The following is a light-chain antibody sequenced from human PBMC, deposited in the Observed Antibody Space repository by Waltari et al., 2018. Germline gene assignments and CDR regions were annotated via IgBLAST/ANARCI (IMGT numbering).Light chain of an antibody. V-gene: IGKV1-39*01. J-gene: IGKJ2*01. CDR3: QQSYITPYT. Sequence: DIQLTQSPSSLSASVGDRVTITCRASQSISSYLNWYQQKPGKAPKLLIYAGSTLESGVPSRFSGSGSGTDLTLTISSLQAEDFATYYCQQSYITPYTFGQGTRLEI. CDR2: AGS. CDR1: QSISSY.